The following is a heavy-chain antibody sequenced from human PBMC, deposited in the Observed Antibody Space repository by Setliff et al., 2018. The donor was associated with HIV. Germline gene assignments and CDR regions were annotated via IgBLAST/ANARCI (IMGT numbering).Heavy chain of an antibody. D-gene: IGHD1-1*01. V-gene: IGHV4-61*03. CDR2: IYYSGST. CDR1: GDSVSSRSYY. CDR3: AQLGMVDDFDY. Sequence: ETLSLTCTVSGDSVSSRSYYWSWIRQPPGKGLEWIGYIYYSGSTNYNPSLKSRVTISVDTSKNHFSLKLRSVTAADTAVYYCAQLGMVDDFDYWGQGTLVTVSS. J-gene: IGHJ4*02.